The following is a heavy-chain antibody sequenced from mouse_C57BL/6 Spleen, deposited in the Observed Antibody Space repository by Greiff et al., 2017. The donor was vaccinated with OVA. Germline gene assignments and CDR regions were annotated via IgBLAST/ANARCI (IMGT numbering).Heavy chain of an antibody. Sequence: DVHLVESEGGLVQPGSSMKLSCTASGFTFSDYYMAWVRQVPEKGLEWVANINYDGSSTYYLDSLKSRFIISRDNAKNILYLQMSSLKSEDTATYYCAREGTIIFDYWGQGTTLTVSS. J-gene: IGHJ2*01. CDR3: AREGTIIFDY. V-gene: IGHV5-16*01. D-gene: IGHD1-1*01. CDR2: INYDGSST. CDR1: GFTFSDYY.